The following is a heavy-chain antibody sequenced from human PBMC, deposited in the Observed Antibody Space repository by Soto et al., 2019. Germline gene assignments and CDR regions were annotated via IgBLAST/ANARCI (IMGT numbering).Heavy chain of an antibody. V-gene: IGHV3-23*01. CDR1: GFTFSDYV. J-gene: IGHJ4*02. Sequence: EVHLLESGGGLVQPGGSLRLSCAASGFTFSDYVMYWFRQPPGRGLEWVSAISASGDQTSYADSVQGRFTISRDNFKNTQYLEMSRLRVEDTAVYYCVKIMIRGAFGGDYWGQGTLVTVSS. D-gene: IGHD3-10*01. CDR2: ISASGDQT. CDR3: VKIMIRGAFGGDY.